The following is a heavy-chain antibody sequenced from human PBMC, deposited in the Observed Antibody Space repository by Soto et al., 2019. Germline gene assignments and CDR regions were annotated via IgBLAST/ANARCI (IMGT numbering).Heavy chain of an antibody. CDR2: ISAYNGNT. V-gene: IGHV1-18*04. CDR1: GYTFTSYG. CDR3: ARDGPITMIVEVNSPLDY. J-gene: IGHJ4*02. Sequence: QVQLVQSGAEVKKPGASVKVSCKASGYTFTSYGISWVRQAPGQGLEWMGWISAYNGNTNYAQKLQGRVTMTTDTSTSTAYMELRSLRSDDTAVYYCARDGPITMIVEVNSPLDYWGQGTLVTVSS. D-gene: IGHD3-22*01.